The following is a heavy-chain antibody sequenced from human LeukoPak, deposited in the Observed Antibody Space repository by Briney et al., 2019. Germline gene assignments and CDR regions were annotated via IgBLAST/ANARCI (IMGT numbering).Heavy chain of an antibody. CDR3: ASGSTGGFLDY. CDR1: GYRFTSYW. CDR2: IYPGDSDT. Sequence: GEALEISFKGSGYRFTSYWIGWGRPMPGKGVEGMGVIYPGDSDTRYSPSFQGQVTISADKSISTAYLQWSSLKASDTAMYYCASGSTGGFLDYWGQGTLVTVSS. J-gene: IGHJ4*02. V-gene: IGHV5-51*01. D-gene: IGHD7-27*01.